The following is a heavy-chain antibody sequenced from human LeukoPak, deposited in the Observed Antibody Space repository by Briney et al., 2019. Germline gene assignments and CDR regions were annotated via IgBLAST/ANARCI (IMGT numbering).Heavy chain of an antibody. CDR3: ARHDRYYDSSGYYVGRDAFDI. V-gene: IGHV4-34*01. CDR1: GGSFSGYY. Sequence: SETLSLTCAVYGGSFSGYYWSWIRQPPGKGLEWIGEINHSGSTNYNPSLKSRVTISVDTSKNQFSLKLSSVTAADTAVYYCARHDRYYDSSGYYVGRDAFDIWGQGTMVTVSS. CDR2: INHSGST. D-gene: IGHD3-22*01. J-gene: IGHJ3*02.